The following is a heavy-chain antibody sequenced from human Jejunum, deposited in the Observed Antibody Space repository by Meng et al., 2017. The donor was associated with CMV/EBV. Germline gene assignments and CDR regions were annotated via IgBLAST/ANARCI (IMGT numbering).Heavy chain of an antibody. CDR2: VYTDGDT. V-gene: IGHV3-53*01. J-gene: IGHJ6*02. CDR3: ARDRTGSYYGTDV. CDR1: GFSVSSNY. D-gene: IGHD2-15*01. Sequence: SGFSVSSNYMSWVRQALGKGLEWVAVVYTDGDTYHADSVKGRFTMSRDNSQNTLYLQMSNLRADDTAVYYCARDRTGSYYGTDVWGRGTTVTVSS.